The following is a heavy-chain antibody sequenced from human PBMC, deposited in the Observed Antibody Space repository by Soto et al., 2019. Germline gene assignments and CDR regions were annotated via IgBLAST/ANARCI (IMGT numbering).Heavy chain of an antibody. V-gene: IGHV4-59*08. CDR2: IYYSGST. J-gene: IGHJ4*02. CDR3: ESRSDYYDSSGYYTDY. D-gene: IGHD3-22*01. CDR1: GGSISSYY. Sequence: KASETLSLTCTVSGGSISSYYWSWIRQPPGKGLEWIGYIYYSGSTNYNPSLKSRVTISVDTSKNQFSLKLSSVTAADTAVYYCESRSDYYDSSGYYTDYWGQGTLVTVSS.